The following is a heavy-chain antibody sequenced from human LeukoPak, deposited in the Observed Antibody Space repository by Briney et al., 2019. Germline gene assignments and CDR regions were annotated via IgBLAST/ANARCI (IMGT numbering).Heavy chain of an antibody. V-gene: IGHV3-30*02. Sequence: GGSLRLSCAASGFTFSTYGMHWVRQAPGKGLEWVAFIRYDGSNKYYADSVKGRFTISRDNSKNTLYLQMNSLRAEDTAVYYCARDCSSTSCYGAIDAFDIWGQGTMVTVSS. CDR2: IRYDGSNK. CDR1: GFTFSTYG. D-gene: IGHD2-2*01. J-gene: IGHJ3*02. CDR3: ARDCSSTSCYGAIDAFDI.